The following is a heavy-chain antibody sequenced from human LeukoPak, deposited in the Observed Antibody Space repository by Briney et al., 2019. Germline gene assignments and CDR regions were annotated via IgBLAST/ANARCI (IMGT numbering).Heavy chain of an antibody. V-gene: IGHV3-30*18. J-gene: IGHJ4*02. CDR1: GFTFSSYG. CDR2: ISYDGSNK. CDR3: AKDLGGVIDY. Sequence: PGGSLRLSCAASGFTFSSYGVHWVRQAPGKGLEWVAAISYDGSNKYYADSVKGRFTISRDNSKNTLYLQMNRLRAEDTAVYYCAKDLGGVIDYWGQGTLVTVSS. D-gene: IGHD3-16*01.